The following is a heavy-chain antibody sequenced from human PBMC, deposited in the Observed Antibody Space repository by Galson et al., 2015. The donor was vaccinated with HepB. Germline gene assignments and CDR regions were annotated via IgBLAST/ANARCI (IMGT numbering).Heavy chain of an antibody. V-gene: IGHV1-18*04. J-gene: IGHJ6*02. Sequence: SVKVSCKASGYAFTSYGITWVRQAPGKGLEWMGWISAYNGNTNYVEKFQGRVTMTTDTSTSTAYMEVRSLRSDDTALYYCARDQAIALAGTNYGMDVWGQGTTVTVSS. D-gene: IGHD6-19*01. CDR3: ARDQAIALAGTNYGMDV. CDR2: ISAYNGNT. CDR1: GYAFTSYG.